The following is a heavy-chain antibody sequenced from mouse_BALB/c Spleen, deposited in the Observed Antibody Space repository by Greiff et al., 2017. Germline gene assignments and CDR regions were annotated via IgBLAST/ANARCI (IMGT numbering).Heavy chain of an antibody. Sequence: QVQLKESGAELVRPGTSVKVSCKASGYAFTNYLIEWVKQRPGQGLEWTGVINPGSGGTNYNEKFKGKATLTADKSSSTAYMQLSSLTSDDSAVYFCARCAYYGNYYYAMDYWGQGTSVTVSS. CDR1: GYAFTNYL. CDR3: ARCAYYGNYYYAMDY. D-gene: IGHD2-10*01. CDR2: INPGSGGT. J-gene: IGHJ4*01. V-gene: IGHV1-54*01.